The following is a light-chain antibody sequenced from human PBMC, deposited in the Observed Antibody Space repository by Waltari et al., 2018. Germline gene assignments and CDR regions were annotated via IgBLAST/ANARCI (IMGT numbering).Light chain of an antibody. CDR1: KLREKY. CDR2: KDN. CDR3: QAWDSTTRV. J-gene: IGLJ1*01. V-gene: IGLV3-1*01. Sequence: SYEVTQPPSVSVSPGQTASITCSGDKLREKYASWYQQKPGRSPVLVIYKDNRRPSGIPERVSGASSGNTATVTISGTQAMDEADYYCQAWDSTTRVFGAGTKVTVL.